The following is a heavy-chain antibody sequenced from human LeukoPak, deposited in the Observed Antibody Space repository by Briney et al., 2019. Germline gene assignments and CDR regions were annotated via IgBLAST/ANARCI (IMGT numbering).Heavy chain of an antibody. D-gene: IGHD2-21*01. J-gene: IGHJ3*02. Sequence: GRSLRLSCAASGFTFSTYFMHWVPQAPGKVLEWVADIASDGSHTFYVESVKGRFTISRDNSKNTLYLQMNSLRAEDTAVYFCARERQDTILHSGAFDIWGQGTMVTVSS. CDR3: ARERQDTILHSGAFDI. CDR2: IASDGSHT. CDR1: GFTFSTYF. V-gene: IGHV3-30-3*01.